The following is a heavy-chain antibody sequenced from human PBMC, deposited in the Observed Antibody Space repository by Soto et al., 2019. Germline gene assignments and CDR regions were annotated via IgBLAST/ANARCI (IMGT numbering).Heavy chain of an antibody. V-gene: IGHV3-7*01. CDR1: GFTFSSYW. CDR3: ARLSGDHSAFFSYGMDA. Sequence: LRLSCAASGFTFSSYWMIWVRQAPGKGLEWVADIKEDGSEKYYVDSVKGRFTISRDNAKNSLYLQMNSLRVEDTAVYYCARLSGDHSAFFSYGMDAWGQGTTVTVSS. CDR2: IKEDGSEK. D-gene: IGHD2-21*01. J-gene: IGHJ6*02.